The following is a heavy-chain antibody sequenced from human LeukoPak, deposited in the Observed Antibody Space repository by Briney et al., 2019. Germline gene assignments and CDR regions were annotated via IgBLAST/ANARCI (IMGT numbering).Heavy chain of an antibody. J-gene: IGHJ6*02. V-gene: IGHV3-7*01. CDR1: GFTFSSYW. D-gene: IGHD3-10*01. Sequence: GGSLRLSCAASGFTFSSYWMSWVRQAPGKGLEWVANIKQDGSEKYYVDSVKGRFTISRDNAKNSLYLQMNSLRAEDTAVYYCPRDERITMVRGVILNYYYYYGMDVWGQGTTVTVSS. CDR3: PRDERITMVRGVILNYYYYYGMDV. CDR2: IKQDGSEK.